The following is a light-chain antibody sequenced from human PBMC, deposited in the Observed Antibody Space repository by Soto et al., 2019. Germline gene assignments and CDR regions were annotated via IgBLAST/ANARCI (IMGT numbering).Light chain of an antibody. Sequence: QPVLTQPPSVSGAPGQKVTISCTRSSSNIGAAYDVHWYQHLPGTAPKLLIYGNNNRPSGVPDRFSGSKSGTSASLAITGLQAEDEADYCQSYVSSLSGWVFGGGTKVTVL. CDR3: QSYVSSLSGWV. CDR2: GNN. V-gene: IGLV1-40*01. J-gene: IGLJ3*02. CDR1: SSNIGAAYD.